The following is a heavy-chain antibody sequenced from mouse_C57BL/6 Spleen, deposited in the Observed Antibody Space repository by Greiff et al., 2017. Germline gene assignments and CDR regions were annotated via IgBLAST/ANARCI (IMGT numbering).Heavy chain of an antibody. Sequence: QVQLQQPGAELVMPGASVKLSCKASGYTFTSYWMHWVKQRPGQGLEWIGEIDPSDSYTNYNQKFKGKSTLTVDKSSSTAYMQLSSLTSEDSAVYYCARRGYYGHYRGFAMYYWGQGTSVTVSS. CDR1: GYTFTSYW. D-gene: IGHD2-1*01. CDR3: ARRGYYGHYRGFAMYY. CDR2: IDPSDSYT. V-gene: IGHV1-69*01. J-gene: IGHJ4*01.